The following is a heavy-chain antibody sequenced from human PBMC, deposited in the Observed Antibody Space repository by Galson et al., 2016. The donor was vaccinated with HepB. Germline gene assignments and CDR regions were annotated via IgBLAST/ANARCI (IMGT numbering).Heavy chain of an antibody. J-gene: IGHJ4*02. CDR3: AKDYGGNAQGFDS. Sequence: SLRLSCAASGFTFDDYSMHWVRQAPGKGLEWVSLISWDGGSAYYADSAKRRFTISRDNSKNSLYLQMNSLRTEDTGLYYCAKDYGGNAQGFDSGGQGTLVTVSS. V-gene: IGHV3-43*01. CDR2: ISWDGGSA. CDR1: GFTFDDYS. D-gene: IGHD4/OR15-4a*01.